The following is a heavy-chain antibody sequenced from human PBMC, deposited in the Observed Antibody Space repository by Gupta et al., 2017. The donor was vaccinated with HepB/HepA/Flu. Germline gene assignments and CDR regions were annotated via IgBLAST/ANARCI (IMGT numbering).Heavy chain of an antibody. Sequence: EVQLVESGGGLVQPGGSLRLSCAASGFTFSFYEMNWVRQAPGKGLEWVAYISSSGSTISYADSVKGRFTISRDNAKNSLYLQMHSLRAEDTAVYYCARIPLDFDFWGQVTLVTVSS. CDR3: ARIPLDFDF. CDR2: ISSSGSTI. V-gene: IGHV3-48*03. J-gene: IGHJ4*02. D-gene: IGHD2-21*01. CDR1: GFTFSFYE.